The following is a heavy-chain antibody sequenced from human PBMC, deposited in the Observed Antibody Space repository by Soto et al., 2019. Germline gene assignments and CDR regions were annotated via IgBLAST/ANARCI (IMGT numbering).Heavy chain of an antibody. V-gene: IGHV3-66*01. CDR3: AGRNNPYGTYDY. CDR1: GFTVSSNY. CDR2: IYTDGTT. Sequence: EVHLVESGGGLVQPGGSLRLSCAASGFTVSSNYMSWVRQAPGKGLELVSMIYTDGTTHYTDSVKARFSISRDNSKNTLYLQMNSLSAEETAVYYCAGRNNPYGTYDYWGQGALVTVSS. J-gene: IGHJ4*02. D-gene: IGHD1-1*01.